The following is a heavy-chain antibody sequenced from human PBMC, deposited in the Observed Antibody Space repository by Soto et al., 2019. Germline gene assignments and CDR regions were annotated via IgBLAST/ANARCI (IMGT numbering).Heavy chain of an antibody. D-gene: IGHD4-17*01. CDR2: IYYSGST. Sequence: SETLSLTCTVSGGSISSSSYYWGWIRQPPGKGLEWIGSIYYSGSTYYNPSLKSRVTISVDTSKNQFSLKLSSVTAADTAVYYCVRLTAPYGDFDQYYFDYWGQGTLVTVSS. CDR1: GGSISSSSYY. V-gene: IGHV4-39*01. CDR3: VRLTAPYGDFDQYYFDY. J-gene: IGHJ4*02.